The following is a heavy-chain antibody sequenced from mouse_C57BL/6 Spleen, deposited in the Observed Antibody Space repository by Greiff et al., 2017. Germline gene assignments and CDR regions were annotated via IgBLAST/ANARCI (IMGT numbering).Heavy chain of an antibody. CDR2: IYPGDGDT. J-gene: IGHJ2*01. CDR1: GYAFSSSW. V-gene: IGHV1-82*01. CDR3: AREGHYYCSSYFDD. Sequence: VQLQQPGPELVKPGASVKISCKASGYAFSSSWMNWVKQRPGQGLEWIGRIYPGDGDTNYNGTFKGKATLTADKSSSTAYMQLSSLTSEDSAVYFGAREGHYYCSSYFDDWGQGTTLTVSS. D-gene: IGHD1-1*01.